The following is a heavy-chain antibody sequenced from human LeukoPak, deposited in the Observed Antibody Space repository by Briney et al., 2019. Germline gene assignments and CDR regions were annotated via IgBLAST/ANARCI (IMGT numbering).Heavy chain of an antibody. CDR3: ARDYWWNYDY. Sequence: GGSLRLSCAASGFAFSDYAMHWVRQAPGKGLEWVAVISKDGSDKYYPGSVRGRFTISRDNSKNTIYLQMDSLRAEDTAIYYCARDYWWNYDYWGQGTLVTVSS. D-gene: IGHD1-7*01. CDR2: ISKDGSDK. J-gene: IGHJ4*02. V-gene: IGHV3-30-3*01. CDR1: GFAFSDYA.